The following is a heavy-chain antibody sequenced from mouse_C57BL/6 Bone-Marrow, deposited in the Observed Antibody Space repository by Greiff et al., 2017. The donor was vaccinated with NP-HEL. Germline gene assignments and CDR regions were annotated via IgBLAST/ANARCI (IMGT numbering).Heavy chain of an antibody. CDR3: AREGSG. V-gene: IGHV5-4*01. J-gene: IGHJ3*01. CDR1: GFTFSSYA. Sequence: EVQVVESGGGLVKPGGSLKLSCAASGFTFSSYAMSWVRQTPEKRLEWVATISDGGSYTYYPDNVKGRFTISRDNAKNNLYLQMSHLKSEDTAMYYCAREGSGWGQGTLVTVSA. D-gene: IGHD3-2*02. CDR2: ISDGGSYT.